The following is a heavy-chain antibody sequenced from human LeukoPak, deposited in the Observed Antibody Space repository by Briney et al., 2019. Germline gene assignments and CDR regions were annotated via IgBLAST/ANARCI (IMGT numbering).Heavy chain of an antibody. CDR1: GYTFSGYY. CDR2: INPNSGGT. J-gene: IGHJ4*02. Sequence: ASVKVSCKASGYTFSGYYMNWVRQAPGQGLEWMGWINPNSGGTNSAVKFQGRVTMTRDTSISTAYMELSRLRFDDTAVYYCASGSSYDSSGRGFDYWGQGTLVTVSS. D-gene: IGHD3-22*01. CDR3: ASGSSYDSSGRGFDY. V-gene: IGHV1-2*02.